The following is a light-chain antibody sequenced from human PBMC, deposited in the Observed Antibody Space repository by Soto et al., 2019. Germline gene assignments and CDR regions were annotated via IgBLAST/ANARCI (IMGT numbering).Light chain of an antibody. Sequence: DIQMTQSPSTLSASVGDRVTITCRASQSISSWLAWYQQKPGKAPKLLIYKASSLESGVPSRFSGSGSGTEFTLTITSLQADDFATYYCQQYDKYWTFGQGTKVDIK. V-gene: IGKV1-5*03. CDR1: QSISSW. CDR3: QQYDKYWT. CDR2: KAS. J-gene: IGKJ1*01.